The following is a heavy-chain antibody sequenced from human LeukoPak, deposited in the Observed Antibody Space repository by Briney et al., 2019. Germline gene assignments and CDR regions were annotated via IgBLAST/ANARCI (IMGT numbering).Heavy chain of an antibody. CDR3: AREYCSSGSCQYYFDY. J-gene: IGHJ4*02. D-gene: IGHD2-15*01. Sequence: PGGSLRLSCAASGFTFSSYAMHWVRQAPGQGLEYVSAFTSSGDGPYYANSVRGRFTISRANSKNTLYLQMGILRAEAMAMYYCAREYCSSGSCQYYFDYWGQGTLVTVSS. CDR2: FTSSGDGP. CDR1: GFTFSSYA. V-gene: IGHV3-64*01.